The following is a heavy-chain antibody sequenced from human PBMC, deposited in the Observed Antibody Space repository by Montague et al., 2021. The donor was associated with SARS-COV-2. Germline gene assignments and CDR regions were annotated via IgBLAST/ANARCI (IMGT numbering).Heavy chain of an antibody. Sequence: TLSLTCTVSGGSISSGGYYWSWIRQHPGKGLEWIGYIYYSGSTYYNPSLKSRVTISVDTSKNLFSLKLSSVTAADTAVYYRARVQGITMIVVVIGAFDIWGQGTMVTVSS. CDR2: IYYSGST. V-gene: IGHV4-31*03. J-gene: IGHJ3*02. CDR3: ARVQGITMIVVVIGAFDI. CDR1: GGSISSGGYY. D-gene: IGHD3-22*01.